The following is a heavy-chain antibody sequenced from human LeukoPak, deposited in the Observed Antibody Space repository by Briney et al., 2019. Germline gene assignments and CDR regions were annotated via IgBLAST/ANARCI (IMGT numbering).Heavy chain of an antibody. CDR2: ISTTSTYI. J-gene: IGHJ6*02. Sequence: GGSLRLSCAASGFIFSSYSINWVRQAPGKGLEWVASISTTSTYINYVDSVKGRFTISRDNAKNSLYLQMNSLRAEDTAVYYCARDDGRTVDYGMDVWGQGTTVTVSS. V-gene: IGHV3-21*01. D-gene: IGHD4-17*01. CDR3: ARDDGRTVDYGMDV. CDR1: GFIFSSYS.